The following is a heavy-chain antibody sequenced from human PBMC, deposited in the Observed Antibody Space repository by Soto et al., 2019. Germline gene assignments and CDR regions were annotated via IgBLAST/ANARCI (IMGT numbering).Heavy chain of an antibody. V-gene: IGHV4-59*08. D-gene: IGHD1-1*01. Sequence: SETLSLTCTVSGGSISSYYWSWIRQPPGKGLEWIGYIYYSGSTNYNPSLKSRVTISVDTSKNQFSLKLSSVTAADTAVYYCARRQLNWNHFVDAFDIWGQGTMVTVSS. CDR1: GGSISSYY. CDR3: ARRQLNWNHFVDAFDI. CDR2: IYYSGST. J-gene: IGHJ3*02.